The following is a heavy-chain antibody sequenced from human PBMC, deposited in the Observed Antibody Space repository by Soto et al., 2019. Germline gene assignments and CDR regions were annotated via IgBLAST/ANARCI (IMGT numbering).Heavy chain of an antibody. J-gene: IGHJ4*02. CDR3: QYYFDSRGVTDLDY. CDR1: GFTFSKAW. D-gene: IGHD3-22*01. V-gene: IGHV3-15*01. CDR2: IKSTTDGGTT. Sequence: GGSLRLSCAASGFTFSKAWMSWVRQAPGKGLEWVGRIKSTTDGGTTDYAPPVKGRFTISRDDSKTTMYLQMNSLRTEDTGLYYSQYYFDSRGVTDLDYWGQGTLATVSS.